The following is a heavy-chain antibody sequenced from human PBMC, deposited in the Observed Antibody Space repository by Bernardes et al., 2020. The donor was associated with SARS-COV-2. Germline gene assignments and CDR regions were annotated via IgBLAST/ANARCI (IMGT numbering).Heavy chain of an antibody. V-gene: IGHV4-59*11. Sequence: SETLSLTCSVSGDSIRSHYWSWIRQPPGKGLEWIGYVHHSGGSDYKSSLRSRVTISLDTSRNQLSLKVTSVTAADTAVYYCARDCGGDCYGAFDIWGQGTLVTVSS. CDR1: GDSIRSHY. CDR3: ARDCGGDCYGAFDI. J-gene: IGHJ3*02. CDR2: VHHSGGS. D-gene: IGHD2-21*01.